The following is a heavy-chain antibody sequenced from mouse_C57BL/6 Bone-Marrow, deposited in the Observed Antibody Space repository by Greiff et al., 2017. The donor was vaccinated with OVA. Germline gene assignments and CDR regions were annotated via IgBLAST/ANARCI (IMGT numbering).Heavy chain of an antibody. Sequence: QVQLQQSGPELVKPGASVKISCKASGYAFSSSWMNWVKQRPGQGLEWIGRIYPGDGDPNYNGKFKGKTTLTADKSSSTAYMQLSSLTSEDSAVYFCGSSPHWYFDVWGTGTTVTVSS. CDR3: GSSPHWYFDV. CDR2: IYPGDGDP. D-gene: IGHD1-1*01. V-gene: IGHV1-82*01. CDR1: GYAFSSSW. J-gene: IGHJ1*03.